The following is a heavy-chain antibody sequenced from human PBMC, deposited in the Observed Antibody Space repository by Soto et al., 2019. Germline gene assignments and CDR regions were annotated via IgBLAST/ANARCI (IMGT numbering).Heavy chain of an antibody. CDR1: GFIFNTYG. Sequence: QVQLVESGGGVVQPGRSLRLSCAASGFIFNTYGMHWVRQAPGKGLEWVAVIYYDGRNKYYADAVKGRFTISRDNSTNTLNLQMNSLRVEDTAVYYWARGLGYLCPSVVGYWGQGTLGTVSS. J-gene: IGHJ4*02. CDR2: IYYDGRNK. D-gene: IGHD1-1*01. CDR3: ARGLGYLCPSVVGY. V-gene: IGHV3-33*01.